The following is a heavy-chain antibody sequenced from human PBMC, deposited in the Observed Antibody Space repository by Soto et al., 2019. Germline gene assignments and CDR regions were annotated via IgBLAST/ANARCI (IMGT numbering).Heavy chain of an antibody. J-gene: IGHJ6*01. Sequence: PSETLSLTCAVYGGSFSGYYWSWIRQPPGKGLEWIGEINHSGSTNYNPSLKSRVTISVDTSKNQFSLKLSSVTAADTAVYYCARGDYYGSGSLVYYYGMDVWGQGTTVTVSS. CDR3: ARGDYYGSGSLVYYYGMDV. V-gene: IGHV4-34*01. D-gene: IGHD3-10*01. CDR1: GGSFSGYY. CDR2: INHSGST.